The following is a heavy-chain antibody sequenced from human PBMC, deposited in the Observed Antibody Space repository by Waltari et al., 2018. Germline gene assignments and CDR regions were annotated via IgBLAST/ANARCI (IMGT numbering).Heavy chain of an antibody. J-gene: IGHJ4*02. CDR3: AKDFWVPSDV. CDR1: GFTFSSYA. V-gene: IGHV3-30*02. D-gene: IGHD2-21*02. Sequence: QVQVVESGGGVVQPGGSLRLYCAASGFTFSSYAMHWVRQAPGRGLEWVAYIQPDGSNIHYGDSVKGRFTISRDNSKNTLYLEMNSLREEDTAVYYCAKDFWVPSDVWGQGTLVTVSS. CDR2: IQPDGSNI.